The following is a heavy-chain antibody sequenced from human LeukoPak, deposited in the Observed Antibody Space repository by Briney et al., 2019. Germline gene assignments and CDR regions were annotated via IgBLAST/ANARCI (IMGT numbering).Heavy chain of an antibody. D-gene: IGHD3-10*01. Sequence: GASVKVSCKASGYTFTGYYMHWVRQAPGQGLEGMGWINPNSGGTNYAQKFQGRVTMTRDTSISTAYMELSRLRSDDTAVYYCASYMVRGVAHFDYWGQGTLVTVSS. J-gene: IGHJ4*02. CDR1: GYTFTGYY. CDR2: INPNSGGT. V-gene: IGHV1-2*02. CDR3: ASYMVRGVAHFDY.